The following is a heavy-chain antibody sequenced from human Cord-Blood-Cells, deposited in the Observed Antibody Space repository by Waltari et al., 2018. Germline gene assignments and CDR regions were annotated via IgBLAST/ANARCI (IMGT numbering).Heavy chain of an antibody. CDR2: LSHSGST. D-gene: IGHD3-3*01. Sequence: HVQLQQWGAGLLKPSETLSLTRAVYWGSFSGYYWRRLRHSPEKGLEWCGELSHSGSTNYNPSLKSRVTISVDTSKNQFALKLSSVTAADTAVYYCARGPHEEEWLTYYDFWSGYRRNSGAFDIWGQGTMVTVSS. J-gene: IGHJ3*02. CDR1: WGSFSGYY. V-gene: IGHV4-34*01. CDR3: ARGPHEEEWLTYYDFWSGYRRNSGAFDI.